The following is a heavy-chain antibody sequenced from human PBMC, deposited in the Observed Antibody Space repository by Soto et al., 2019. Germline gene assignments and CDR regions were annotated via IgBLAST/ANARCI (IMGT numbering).Heavy chain of an antibody. Sequence: GGSLRLSCAASGFTFSSYAMHWVRQAPGKGLEWVAVISYDGSNKYYADSVKGRFTISRDNSKNTLYLQMNGLRAEDTAVYYCARGACSSTSCSFNWFDPWGDRSLVTVSS. CDR2: ISYDGSNK. CDR3: ARGACSSTSCSFNWFDP. J-gene: IGHJ5*02. D-gene: IGHD2-2*01. CDR1: GFTFSSYA. V-gene: IGHV3-30-3*01.